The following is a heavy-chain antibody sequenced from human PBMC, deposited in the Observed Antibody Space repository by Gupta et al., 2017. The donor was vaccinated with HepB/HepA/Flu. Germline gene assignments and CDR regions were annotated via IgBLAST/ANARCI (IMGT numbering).Heavy chain of an antibody. CDR2: MRAEGSET. Sequence: EVQLVASGGGLVQPGGSLSLSWEASEFTFSNYWMNWVRQAPGKRLEFVANMRAEGSETNYAGSLKGRFTISRDNAKNSLYLQMNSLRAEDTAVYYCAKHRTSRYTSGHNYAYMDHWGKGTTVIVSS. CDR3: AKHRTSRYTSGHNYAYMDH. CDR1: EFTFSNYW. V-gene: IGHV3-7*01. J-gene: IGHJ6*03. D-gene: IGHD2-2*02.